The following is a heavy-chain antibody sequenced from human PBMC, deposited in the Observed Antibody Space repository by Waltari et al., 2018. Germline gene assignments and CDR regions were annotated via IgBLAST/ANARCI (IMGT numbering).Heavy chain of an antibody. CDR3: GRSYDFWSGYPLDY. D-gene: IGHD3-3*01. Sequence: QVQLHESGPGLVKPSETLSLTCAVSGDSINNYYWNWIRQPPGKELEWIGYIAYNGRTNYNPSLKSRVTISVDTSKTQFSLKLTSVTAADTAVYYCGRSYDFWSGYPLDYWGPGSLVTVSS. V-gene: IGHV4-59*01. J-gene: IGHJ4*02. CDR1: GDSINNYY. CDR2: IAYNGRT.